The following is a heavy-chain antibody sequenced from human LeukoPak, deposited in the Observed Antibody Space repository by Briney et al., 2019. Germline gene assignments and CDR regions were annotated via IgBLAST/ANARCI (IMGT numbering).Heavy chain of an antibody. V-gene: IGHV4-61*02. J-gene: IGHJ4*02. CDR3: ARQYFGYDTSGPYAHFDS. Sequence: SETLPLTCTVSGGSISSGSYYWSWIRQPAGKGLEWIGGLYYRGSTKSNPSLKSRVTISVDTSKTQLSLRLTSVTAADTAVYYCARQYFGYDTSGPYAHFDSWGQGTLVTVSS. CDR1: GGSISSGSYY. CDR2: LYYRGST. D-gene: IGHD3-22*01.